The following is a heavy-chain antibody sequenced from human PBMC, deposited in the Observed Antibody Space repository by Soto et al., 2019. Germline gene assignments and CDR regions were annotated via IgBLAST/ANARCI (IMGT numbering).Heavy chain of an antibody. Sequence: EVQLVESGGGLVQPGGSLRLSCAASGFTFRHYAMNWVRQAPGKGLEWVSGISSGRGATIRYAESVQGRFSISRDNSKNTLFLQMNNLRVDDTALYYCAKDQGDAVYYESGLPSDWGQGILVTVSS. CDR1: GFTFRHYA. J-gene: IGHJ4*02. CDR3: AKDQGDAVYYESGLPSD. V-gene: IGHV3-23*04. D-gene: IGHD3-22*01. CDR2: ISSGRGATI.